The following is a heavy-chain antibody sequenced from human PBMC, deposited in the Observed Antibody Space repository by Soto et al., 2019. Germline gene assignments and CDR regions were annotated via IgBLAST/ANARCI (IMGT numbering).Heavy chain of an antibody. CDR1: GYTFTGYY. J-gene: IGHJ6*02. CDR3: ARSSGGYSYNGMDV. D-gene: IGHD1-26*01. V-gene: IGHV1-2*02. Sequence: QEQLVQSGAEVKQPGASVKVSCKASGYTFTGYYIHWVRQAPGQGLEWMGWINPKSGDTKYAQKYQGRVTVARDTYISTAYMELSRLRAYDTAVYYCARSSGGYSYNGMDVWGQGTTVTVSS. CDR2: INPKSGDT.